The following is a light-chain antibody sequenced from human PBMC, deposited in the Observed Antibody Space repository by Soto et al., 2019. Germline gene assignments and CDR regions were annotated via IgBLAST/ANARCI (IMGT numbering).Light chain of an antibody. CDR3: QQYNNWPPMA. V-gene: IGKV3-15*01. Sequence: EIVMTQSPATLSVSPGERATLSCRASQSVSSNLAWYQQKPGQAPRLLIYDASPRATGIPARFSGSGSGTEFSLTISSLQSEDVAVYYCQQYNNWPPMAFGQGTKVQIK. CDR1: QSVSSN. CDR2: DAS. J-gene: IGKJ1*01.